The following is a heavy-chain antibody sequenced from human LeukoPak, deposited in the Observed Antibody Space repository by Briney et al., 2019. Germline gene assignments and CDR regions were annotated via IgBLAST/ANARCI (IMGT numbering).Heavy chain of an antibody. CDR1: GFTFRNYV. D-gene: IGHD4-23*01. J-gene: IGHJ3*02. CDR2: ISQDGSTQ. Sequence: AGTLRLTCAASGFTFRNYVMHWSRQAPGKGLEWVAGISQDGSTQYYADSVKGRFTMSRDNSKNTVHLQMNSLRAEDTALYYCARENSAFDIWGHGTMVTVSS. V-gene: IGHV3-30*04. CDR3: ARENSAFDI.